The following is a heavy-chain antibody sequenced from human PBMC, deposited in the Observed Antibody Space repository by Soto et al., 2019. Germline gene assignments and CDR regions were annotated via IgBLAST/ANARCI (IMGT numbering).Heavy chain of an antibody. CDR3: ARDLGPRYCSGGSCPIWGLSYGMDV. V-gene: IGHV3-74*01. Sequence: GGSLRLSCAASGFTFSSYWMHWVRQAPGKWLVWVSRINSDGSSTSYADSVKGRFTISRDNAKNTLYLQMNRLRAEDTAVYYCARDLGPRYCSGGSCPIWGLSYGMDVWGQGXTVTVSS. J-gene: IGHJ6*02. CDR1: GFTFSSYW. D-gene: IGHD2-15*01. CDR2: INSDGSST.